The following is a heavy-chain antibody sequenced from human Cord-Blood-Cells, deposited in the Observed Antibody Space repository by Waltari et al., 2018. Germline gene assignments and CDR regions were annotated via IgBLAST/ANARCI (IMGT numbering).Heavy chain of an antibody. V-gene: IGHV1-69*01. CDR1: GGTFSSYA. CDR3: ARDQGGYYYGSGSGTFDY. J-gene: IGHJ4*02. D-gene: IGHD3-10*01. CDR2: IIPIFGTA. Sequence: QVQLVQSGAEVKKPGSSVKVSCKASGGTFSSYASSWVRQAPGQGLEWMGGIIPIFGTANCAQKFQGRVTITADESTSTAYMELSSLRSEDTAVYYCARDQGGYYYGSGSGTFDYWGQGTLVTVSS.